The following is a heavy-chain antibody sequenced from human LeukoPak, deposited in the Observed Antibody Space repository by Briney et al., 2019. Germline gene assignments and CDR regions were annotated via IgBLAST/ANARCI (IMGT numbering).Heavy chain of an antibody. CDR3: AREWLAAAGTGGY. CDR2: IYSGGST. D-gene: IGHD6-13*01. Sequence: GGSLRLSCAASGFTVSSNYMSWVRQAPGKGLEWVSVIYSGGSTYYADSVKGRFTISRDNSKNTLYLQMNSLRAEDTAVYYCAREWLAAAGTGGYWGQGTLVTVSS. CDR1: GFTVSSNY. J-gene: IGHJ4*02. V-gene: IGHV3-66*01.